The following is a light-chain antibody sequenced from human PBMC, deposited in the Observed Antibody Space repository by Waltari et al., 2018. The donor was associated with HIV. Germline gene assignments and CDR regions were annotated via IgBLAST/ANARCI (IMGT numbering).Light chain of an antibody. J-gene: IGLJ1*01. Sequence: QPVLTQPPSVQGAPGQRVPIPCTGRSSTTGAGYPVHWYQQLPGTAPKLLIYGNSNRPSGVPDRFSGSKSGTSASLAITGLQAEDEADYHCQSHDSSLSGYVFGTGTKVTVL. CDR1: SSTTGAGYP. CDR3: QSHDSSLSGYV. CDR2: GNS. V-gene: IGLV1-40*01.